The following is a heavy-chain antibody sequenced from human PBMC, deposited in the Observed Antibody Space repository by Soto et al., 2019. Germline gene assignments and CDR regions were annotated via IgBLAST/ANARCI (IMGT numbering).Heavy chain of an antibody. J-gene: IGHJ6*02. CDR3: AKDRIVAGTRGVNYYGMDV. Sequence: PGESLKISCAASGFTFDDYTMHWVRQAPGKDLEWVSLISWDGGSTYYADSVKGRFTISRDNSKNSLYLQMNSLRTEDTALYYCAKDRIVAGTRGVNYYGMDVWGQGTTVTVSS. V-gene: IGHV3-43*01. CDR1: GFTFDDYT. D-gene: IGHD6-19*01. CDR2: ISWDGGST.